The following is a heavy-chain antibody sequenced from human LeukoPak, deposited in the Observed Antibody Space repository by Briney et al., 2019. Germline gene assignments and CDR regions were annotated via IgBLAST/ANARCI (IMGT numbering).Heavy chain of an antibody. CDR1: GGSISSYY. CDR3: ARVPYDSSGYYYGYFDL. D-gene: IGHD3-22*01. J-gene: IGHJ2*01. V-gene: IGHV4-59*01. Sequence: SETLSLTCPVSGGSISSYYWSWIRQPPGKGLEWIGYIYYSGSTNYNPSLKSRVTISVDTSKNQFSLKLSSVTAADTAVYYCARVPYDSSGYYYGYFDLWGRGTLVTVSS. CDR2: IYYSGST.